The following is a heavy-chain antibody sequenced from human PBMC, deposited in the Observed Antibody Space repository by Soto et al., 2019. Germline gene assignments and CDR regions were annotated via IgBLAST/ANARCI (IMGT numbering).Heavy chain of an antibody. V-gene: IGHV3-30-3*01. CDR1: GFTFSSYA. Sequence: QVQLVEFGGGVVQPGRSLRLSCVASGFTFSSYAMHWVRQAPGKGLEWVAVISYDESNKYYADSVKGRFTISRDNSKNTLYLQMNSLRAEDTAVYYCARDRDYYFDYWGMGTLVTVSS. CDR3: ARDRDYYFDY. CDR2: ISYDESNK. J-gene: IGHJ4*02.